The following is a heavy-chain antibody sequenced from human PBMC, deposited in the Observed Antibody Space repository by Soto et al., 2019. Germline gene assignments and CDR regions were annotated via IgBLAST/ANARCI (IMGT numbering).Heavy chain of an antibody. CDR2: IIPIFGTA. V-gene: IGHV1-69*13. Sequence: SVKVSCKASGGTFSSYASSWVRQAPGQGLEWMGGIIPIFGTANYAQKFQGRVTITADESTSTAYMELSSLRSEDTAVYYCAREWEQQLDKYYYYGMDVWGQGTTVTVSS. D-gene: IGHD6-13*01. CDR3: AREWEQQLDKYYYYGMDV. CDR1: GGTFSSYA. J-gene: IGHJ6*02.